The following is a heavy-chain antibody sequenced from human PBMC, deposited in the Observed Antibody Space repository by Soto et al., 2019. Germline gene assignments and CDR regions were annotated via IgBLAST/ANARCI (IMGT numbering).Heavy chain of an antibody. Sequence: SETLSLTCAVSGVSISSGGYSWSWIRQPPGKGLEWIGYSYHSGSTYYNPSLKSRVTISVDRSKNQFSLKLISVTAADTAVYYCARASGIAVAGLDYWGQGTLVTVSS. V-gene: IGHV4-30-2*01. J-gene: IGHJ4*02. CDR1: GVSISSGGYS. CDR3: ARASGIAVAGLDY. CDR2: SYHSGST. D-gene: IGHD6-19*01.